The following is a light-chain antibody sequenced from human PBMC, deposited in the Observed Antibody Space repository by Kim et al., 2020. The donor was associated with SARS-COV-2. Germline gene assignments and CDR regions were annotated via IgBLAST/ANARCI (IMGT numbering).Light chain of an antibody. Sequence: SVSPGERATLACRASQSVSNNLAWYQQKPGQAPRLLIYGASTRATGIPARFSGSGSGTEFTLTISSLQSEDFAVYYCQHYNNWSSFGQGTRLEIK. CDR2: GAS. CDR1: QSVSNN. J-gene: IGKJ5*01. V-gene: IGKV3-15*01. CDR3: QHYNNWSS.